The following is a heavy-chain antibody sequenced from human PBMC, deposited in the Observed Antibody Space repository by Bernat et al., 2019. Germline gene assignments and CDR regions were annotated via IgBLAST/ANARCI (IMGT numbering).Heavy chain of an antibody. J-gene: IGHJ4*02. V-gene: IGHV4-30-2*01. CDR1: GGSISSGGYS. CDR3: ARARGYSYGHWFFVY. Sequence: QLQLQESGSGLVKPSQTLSLTCAVSGGSISSGGYSWSWIRQPPGKGLEWIGYIYHSGSTYYNPSLKSRVTISVDRSKNQFSLKLSSVTAADTAVYYCARARGYSYGHWFFVYCGQGTLVNVPS. D-gene: IGHD5-18*01. CDR2: IYHSGST.